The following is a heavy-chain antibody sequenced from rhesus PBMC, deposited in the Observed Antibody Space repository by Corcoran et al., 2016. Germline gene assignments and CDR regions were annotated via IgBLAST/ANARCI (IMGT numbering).Heavy chain of an antibody. Sequence: QVQLVQSGAEVKKPGASVKLSCKASGYTFTSYRINWVRQAPGQGLEWMGWINPSHVTTGYPPEFQGRVTMTVDTSTSTACMELSSLRSEDTAVYYCARGLRSFDVWGPGVLVTVSS. V-gene: IGHV1-200*01. CDR2: INPSHVTT. CDR3: ARGLRSFDV. J-gene: IGHJ5-1*01. D-gene: IGHD4-29*01. CDR1: GYTFTSYR.